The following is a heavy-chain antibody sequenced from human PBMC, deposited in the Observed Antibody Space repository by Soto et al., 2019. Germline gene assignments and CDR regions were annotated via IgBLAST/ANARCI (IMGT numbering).Heavy chain of an antibody. D-gene: IGHD3-3*01. CDR2: ISAYNGNT. CDR1: GYTFTSYG. V-gene: IGHV1-18*01. J-gene: IGHJ6*02. CDR3: ARDRGYYDFWSGYYQGHNYGMDV. Sequence: ASVKDCYKASGYTFTSYGISLVRQAPGQGLEWAGWISAYNGNTNYAQKLHGRVTMTTDTSTSTAYMELRSLRSDDTAVYYCARDRGYYDFWSGYYQGHNYGMDVWGQGTTVTVSS.